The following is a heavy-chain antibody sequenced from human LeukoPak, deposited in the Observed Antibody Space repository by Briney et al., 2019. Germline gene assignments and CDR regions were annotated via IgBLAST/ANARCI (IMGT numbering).Heavy chain of an antibody. J-gene: IGHJ6*02. Sequence: ASVKVSCKASGYTFTSSDINWVRQATGQGLEWMGWMNPNSGNTDHAQKFQGRVTMARNTSISTAYMELSSLRSEDTAVYYCARGQKDNGVSSSWYYFGMDVWGQGTTVTVSS. CDR3: ARGQKDNGVSSSWYYFGMDV. D-gene: IGHD6-13*01. CDR2: MNPNSGNT. V-gene: IGHV1-8*01. CDR1: GYTFTSSD.